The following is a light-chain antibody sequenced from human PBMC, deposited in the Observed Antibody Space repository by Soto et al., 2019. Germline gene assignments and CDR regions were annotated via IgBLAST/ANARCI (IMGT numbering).Light chain of an antibody. CDR1: QSVSSN. CDR2: DAS. CDR3: QRGYT. J-gene: IGKJ5*01. Sequence: EIVLTQSPATLSLSPGERATLSCRASQSVSSNLAWYQQKPGQAPRLLIYDASNSATGIPARFSGSGSGTYFTLTIIILEPEDFAVYYCQRGYTFGQGTRLEIK. V-gene: IGKV3-11*01.